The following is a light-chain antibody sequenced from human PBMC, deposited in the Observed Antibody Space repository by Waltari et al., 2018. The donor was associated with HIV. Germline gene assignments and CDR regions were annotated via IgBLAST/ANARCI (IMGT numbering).Light chain of an antibody. V-gene: IGLV3-1*01. Sequence: SYDLTQPPSVSVSPGQTASITRSGGKFGGIYVCWYQQKPGQSPVLVIYQDSKRPSGIPERFSGSNSGNTATLTISGTQAMDEADYYCQAWDSSTHVVFGGGTKLTVL. J-gene: IGLJ2*01. CDR2: QDS. CDR1: KFGGIY. CDR3: QAWDSSTHVV.